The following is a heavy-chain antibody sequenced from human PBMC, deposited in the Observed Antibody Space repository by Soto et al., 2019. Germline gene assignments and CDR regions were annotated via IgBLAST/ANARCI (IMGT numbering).Heavy chain of an antibody. D-gene: IGHD3-22*01. CDR2: ISYDGSNK. Sequence: QVQLVESGGGVVQPGNALRLSCVVSGFIFTKYAMHWILQAQGKGLEWVAVISYDGSNKYFADSVKGRFTISRDNLKNKLYLQMNNLRVEDTAVYYCARDWVSDSSGYRGLWYWGQGDLVTVSS. J-gene: IGHJ4*02. CDR1: GFIFTKYA. V-gene: IGHV3-30-3*01. CDR3: ARDWVSDSSGYRGLWY.